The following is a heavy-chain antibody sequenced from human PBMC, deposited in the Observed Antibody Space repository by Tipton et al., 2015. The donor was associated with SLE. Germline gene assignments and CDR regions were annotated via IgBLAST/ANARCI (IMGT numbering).Heavy chain of an antibody. Sequence: QSGPEVKKPGASVKVSCKASGYTFTGYYMHWVRQAPGQGLEWMGWINPNSGGTNYAQKFQGRVTMTRDTSISTAYMELSRLRSDDTAVYYCAREEQLVQRGYYGMDVWGQGTTVTVSS. CDR2: INPNSGGT. D-gene: IGHD6-6*01. J-gene: IGHJ6*02. CDR3: AREEQLVQRGYYGMDV. CDR1: GYTFTGYY. V-gene: IGHV1-2*02.